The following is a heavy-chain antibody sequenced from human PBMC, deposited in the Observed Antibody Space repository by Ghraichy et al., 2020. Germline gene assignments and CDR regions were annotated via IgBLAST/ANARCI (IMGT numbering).Heavy chain of an antibody. V-gene: IGHV3-74*01. CDR3: AELSSSAFDL. CDR1: GFTFSSYW. Sequence: GGSLRLSCVASGFTFSSYWMHWVRQTPGKGLMWVSRINTDGSVTSYADSVKGRFTTSRDNAKNTLYLQMNSLRAEDTAVYYCAELSSSAFDLWGQGTMVTVSS. D-gene: IGHD6-13*01. J-gene: IGHJ3*01. CDR2: INTDGSVT.